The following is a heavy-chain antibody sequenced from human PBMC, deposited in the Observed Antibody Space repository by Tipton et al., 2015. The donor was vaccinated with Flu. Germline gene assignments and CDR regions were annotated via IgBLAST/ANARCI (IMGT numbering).Heavy chain of an antibody. Sequence: SGFTFSSYGMHWVRQAPGKGLEWVAVISYDGSNKYYADSVKGRFTISRDNSKNTLYLQMNSLRAEDTAVYYCAKRGPLNYYYGMDVWGQGTTVTVSS. J-gene: IGHJ6*02. CDR3: AKRGPLNYYYGMDV. CDR2: ISYDGSNK. D-gene: IGHD3-10*01. V-gene: IGHV3-30*18. CDR1: GFTFSSYG.